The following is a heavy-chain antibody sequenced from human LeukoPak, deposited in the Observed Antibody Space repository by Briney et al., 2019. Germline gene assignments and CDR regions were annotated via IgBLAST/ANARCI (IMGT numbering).Heavy chain of an antibody. V-gene: IGHV3-66*01. J-gene: IGHJ3*02. CDR2: IYSGGST. D-gene: IGHD3-10*01. Sequence: GGSLRLSCAASGFTVSSNYMSWVRQAPGKGLEWVSVIYSGGSTYYADSVKGRFTISRDNSKNTLYLQMNSLRAEDTAVYYCARVALISRGAFDIWGQGTMVTVSS. CDR1: GFTVSSNY. CDR3: ARVALISRGAFDI.